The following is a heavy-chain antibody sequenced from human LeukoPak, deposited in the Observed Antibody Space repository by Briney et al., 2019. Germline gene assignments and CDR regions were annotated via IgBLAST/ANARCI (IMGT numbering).Heavy chain of an antibody. Sequence: GGSLRLSCAPSEFTFNNYALNWVRQVPGKGLEWVSSINNSSRYISYADSVNGRFTISRDNAKNSLYLQMNSLRAEDTAVYYCARDLGIVYYYGMDVWGQGTTVIVSS. V-gene: IGHV3-21*01. CDR1: EFTFNNYA. J-gene: IGHJ6*02. D-gene: IGHD7-27*01. CDR3: ARDLGIVYYYGMDV. CDR2: INNSSRYI.